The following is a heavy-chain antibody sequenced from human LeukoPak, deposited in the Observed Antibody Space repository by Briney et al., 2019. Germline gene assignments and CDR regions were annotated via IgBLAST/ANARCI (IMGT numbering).Heavy chain of an antibody. J-gene: IGHJ4*02. D-gene: IGHD3-22*01. CDR3: GRDYYPYDSSAYPPFDY. CDR2: INWNGGST. Sequence: GGSLRLSCAASAFTFDDYGMSWVRQAPGKGLEWVSGINWNGGSTGYADSVKGRFTISRDNAKNSLYLQMNSLRAEDTAVYYCGRDYYPYDSSAYPPFDYWGQGTLVTVSS. V-gene: IGHV3-20*04. CDR1: AFTFDDYG.